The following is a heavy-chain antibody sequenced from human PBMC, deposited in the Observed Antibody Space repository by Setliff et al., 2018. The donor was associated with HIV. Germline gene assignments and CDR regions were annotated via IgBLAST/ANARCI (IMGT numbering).Heavy chain of an antibody. CDR2: IFYNGSA. J-gene: IGHJ2*01. CDR1: GGSLISDIYY. Sequence: PSETLSLTCTVSGGSLISDIYYWGWIRQPPGKGLEWIGTIFYNGSAYYNPSLKSRVTISVDTSNNQFSLKLSSVTAADTAIYYCARGTPDHEVWYFDLWGRGTLVTVSS. CDR3: ARGTPDHEVWYFDL. V-gene: IGHV4-39*07.